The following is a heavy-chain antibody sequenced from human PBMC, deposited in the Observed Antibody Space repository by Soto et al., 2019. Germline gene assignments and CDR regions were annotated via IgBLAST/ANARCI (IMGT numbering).Heavy chain of an antibody. Sequence: EVQLVESGGGLVKPGGSLRLSCAASGFTFNTYDMNWVRQAPGKGLEWVSSITTSSAYIYYADSLKGRITISRDNAKNSLFLQMNSLGAEDTAVYYCVRSVTARLRRHSWFDTWGQGTLVTVSS. CDR3: VRSVTARLRRHSWFDT. J-gene: IGHJ5*02. V-gene: IGHV3-21*01. CDR2: ITTSSAYI. CDR1: GFTFNTYD. D-gene: IGHD4-4*01.